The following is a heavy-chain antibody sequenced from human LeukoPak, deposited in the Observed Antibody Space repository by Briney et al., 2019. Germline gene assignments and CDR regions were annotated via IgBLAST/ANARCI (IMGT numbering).Heavy chain of an antibody. V-gene: IGHV3-23*01. CDR1: GFTFSSYA. J-gene: IGHJ4*02. CDR3: AKVGFDWLWIEKFDY. D-gene: IGHD3-9*01. Sequence: GGSLRLSCAASGFTFSSYAMSWVRQAPGKGLEWVSAISGSGGSTYYADSVKGRFTISRDNSKNTLYLQMNSLRAEDTAVYYCAKVGFDWLWIEKFDYWGQGTLVTVSS. CDR2: ISGSGGST.